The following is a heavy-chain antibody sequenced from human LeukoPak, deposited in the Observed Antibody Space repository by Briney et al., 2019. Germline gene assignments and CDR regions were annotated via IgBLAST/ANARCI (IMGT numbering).Heavy chain of an antibody. Sequence: PEGSLRLSCAASGFTFSTYTMHWFRQAPGKGLDWVSGIVGSNGKTYYADSVKGRFIISRDNPKNTLYLQMNSLRAEDTAIYFCAKDYWLDGYSDLDYWGQGTQVTVSS. D-gene: IGHD5-18*01. J-gene: IGHJ4*02. CDR1: GFTFSTYT. CDR2: IVGSNGKT. V-gene: IGHV3-23*01. CDR3: AKDYWLDGYSDLDY.